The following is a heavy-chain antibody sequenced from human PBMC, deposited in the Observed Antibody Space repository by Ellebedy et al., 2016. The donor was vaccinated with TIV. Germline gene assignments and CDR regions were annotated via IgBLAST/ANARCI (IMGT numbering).Heavy chain of an antibody. CDR2: ISSSGSTI. Sequence: GESLKISCAASGFTFSSYEMNWVRQAPGKGLEWVSYISSSGSTIYYADSVKGRFTISRDNAKNSLYLQMSSLRTEDTALYYCAKDGAYSVSLDYWGQGALVTVSS. D-gene: IGHD5-18*01. J-gene: IGHJ4*02. CDR3: AKDGAYSVSLDY. V-gene: IGHV3-48*03. CDR1: GFTFSSYE.